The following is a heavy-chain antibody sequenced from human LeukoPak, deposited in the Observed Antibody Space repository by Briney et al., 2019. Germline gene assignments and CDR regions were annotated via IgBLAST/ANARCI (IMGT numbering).Heavy chain of an antibody. CDR1: GFTFSSYW. J-gene: IGHJ4*02. CDR3: ARVWNEFDGSYAY. Sequence: GGSLRLSCAASGFTFSSYWMHWVRQAPGKGLVWVSRINSNGSSTSYADSVKGRFTISRDNAKNTLYLQMNSLRAEDTAVYYCARVWNEFDGSYAYWGQGTLVTVSS. CDR2: INSNGSST. D-gene: IGHD1-26*01. V-gene: IGHV3-74*01.